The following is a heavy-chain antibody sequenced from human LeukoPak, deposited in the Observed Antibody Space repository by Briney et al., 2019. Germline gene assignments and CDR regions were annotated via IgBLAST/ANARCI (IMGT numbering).Heavy chain of an antibody. Sequence: PSETLSLTCTVSGGSISSSSYYWGWIRQPPGKGLEWIGEINHSGSTYYNPSLKSRVTISVDMSKNQFSLKLSSVTAADTAVYYCARGRGYSDSSGYSGVYFDYWGQETLVTVSS. CDR2: INHSGST. D-gene: IGHD3-22*01. J-gene: IGHJ4*02. CDR1: GGSISSSSYY. CDR3: ARGRGYSDSSGYSGVYFDY. V-gene: IGHV4-39*07.